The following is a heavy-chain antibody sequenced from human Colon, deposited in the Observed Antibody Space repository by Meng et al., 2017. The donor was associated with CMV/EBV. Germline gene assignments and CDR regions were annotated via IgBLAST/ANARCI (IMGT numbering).Heavy chain of an antibody. V-gene: IGHV3-23*01. D-gene: IGHD2-2*01. Sequence: LRLSCAPSEFSFGSYALNWVRQAPGEGLEWVSSISGSGGTTYYADSVKGRFTISRDNSKNTLYLQVNSLRVEDTAVYYCATPRSTFDYWGQGTLVTVSS. CDR2: ISGSGGTT. J-gene: IGHJ4*02. CDR1: EFSFGSYA. CDR3: ATPRSTFDY.